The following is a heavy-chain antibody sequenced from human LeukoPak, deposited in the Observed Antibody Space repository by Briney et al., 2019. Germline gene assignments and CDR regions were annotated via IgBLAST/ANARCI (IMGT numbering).Heavy chain of an antibody. CDR3: ARVPRASTTVTTAPDY. CDR2: IIPILGIA. CDR1: GGTFSSYA. D-gene: IGHD4-17*01. J-gene: IGHJ4*02. V-gene: IGHV1-69*04. Sequence: SVKVSCKASGGTFSSYAISWVRQAPGQGLEWMGRIIPILGIANYAQKFQGRVTITADKSTSTAYMELSSLRSEDTAVYYCARVPRASTTVTTAPDYWGQGTLVTVSS.